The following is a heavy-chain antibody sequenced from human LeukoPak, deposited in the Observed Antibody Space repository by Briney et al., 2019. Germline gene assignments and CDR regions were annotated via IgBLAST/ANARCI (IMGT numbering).Heavy chain of an antibody. CDR3: ALSMGATVTTDYYYYYMDV. V-gene: IGHV1-69*13. CDR2: IIPIFGTA. CDR1: GGTFSSYA. D-gene: IGHD4-17*01. Sequence: ASVKVSCKASGGTFSSYAISWVRQAPGQGLEWMGGIIPIFGTANYAQKFQGRVTITADESTSTAYMELSSLRSEDTAVYYCALSMGATVTTDYYYYYMDVWGKGTTVTVSS. J-gene: IGHJ6*03.